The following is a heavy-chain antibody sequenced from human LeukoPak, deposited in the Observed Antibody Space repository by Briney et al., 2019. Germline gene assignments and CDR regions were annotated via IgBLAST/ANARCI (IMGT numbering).Heavy chain of an antibody. CDR1: GDSFSRNTYS. D-gene: IGHD6-6*01. CDR2: IYYTGRT. CDR3: ARLIATRPRGYEFDI. J-gene: IGHJ3*02. Sequence: KPSETLPLTCTVSGDSFSRNTYSWGWIRQPPGKGLEWIGSIYYTGRTFYNPSLKSRVTISVDTSKNQFSLKLSSVTAADTAVYYCARLIATRPRGYEFDIWGQGTMVTVSS. V-gene: IGHV4-39*01.